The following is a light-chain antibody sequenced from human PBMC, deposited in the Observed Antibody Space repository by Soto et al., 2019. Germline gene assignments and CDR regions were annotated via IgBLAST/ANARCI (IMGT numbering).Light chain of an antibody. Sequence: EIVLTQSPGTLSLSPGEGATLSCRASQSVSSSYLAWYQQKPGQAPRLLIYGASIRATGIPDRFSGSGSGTDFTLTISRLEPEDFAVYYCQQYGSTFGGGNKVEIK. J-gene: IGKJ4*01. CDR2: GAS. CDR1: QSVSSSY. CDR3: QQYGST. V-gene: IGKV3-20*01.